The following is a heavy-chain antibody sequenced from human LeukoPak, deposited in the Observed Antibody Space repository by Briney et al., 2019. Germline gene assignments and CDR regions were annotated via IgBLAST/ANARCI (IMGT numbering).Heavy chain of an antibody. D-gene: IGHD1-26*01. CDR2: IYYSGST. CDR3: ARGPYSGSYEFDY. Sequence: PSETLSLTCTVSGGSISSYYWSWIRQPPGKGLEWIGYIYYSGSTNYNPSLKSRVTIPVDTSKNQFSLKLSSVTAADTAVYYCARGPYSGSYEFDYWGQGTLVTVSS. CDR1: GGSISSYY. V-gene: IGHV4-59*01. J-gene: IGHJ4*02.